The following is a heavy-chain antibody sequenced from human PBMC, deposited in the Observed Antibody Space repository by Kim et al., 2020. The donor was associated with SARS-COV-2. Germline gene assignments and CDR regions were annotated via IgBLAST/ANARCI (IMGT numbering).Heavy chain of an antibody. D-gene: IGHD2-2*01. J-gene: IGHJ4*02. CDR1: GFTFTSSA. CDR3: AAAPQGVVGYQLLSSLYFDY. V-gene: IGHV1-58*01. CDR2: IVVGSGNT. Sequence: SVKVSCKASGFTFTSSAVQWVRQARGQRLEWIGWIVVGSGNTNYAQKFQERVTITRDMSTSTAYMELSSLRSEDTAVYYCAAAPQGVVGYQLLSSLYFDYWGQGTLVTVSS.